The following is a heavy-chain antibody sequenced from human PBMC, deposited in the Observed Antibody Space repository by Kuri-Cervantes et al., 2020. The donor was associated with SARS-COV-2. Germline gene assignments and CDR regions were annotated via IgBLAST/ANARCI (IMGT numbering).Heavy chain of an antibody. CDR2: ISHDGKNK. Sequence: LSLTCAASGFNFSRTDMHWVRQAPGRGLEWVAVISHDGKNKKCIASGKGRFTISRDNSQNTLYLHMKSLRAEETAVYYWATGVRGYSYGPDYWGQGTLVTVSS. V-gene: IGHV3-30*03. CDR1: GFNFSRTD. J-gene: IGHJ4*02. CDR3: ATGVRGYSYGPDY. D-gene: IGHD5-18*01.